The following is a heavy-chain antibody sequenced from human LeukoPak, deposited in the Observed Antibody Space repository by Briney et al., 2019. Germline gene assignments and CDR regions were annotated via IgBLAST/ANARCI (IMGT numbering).Heavy chain of an antibody. Sequence: PGGSLRLSCAASGFSFSSYAMSWVRQAPGKGLEWVSGISGGGGSTYYADSVKGRFSTSRDNSKNTLYLQMDSLRAEDTAVYYCAKDGDYGGWYFDLWGRGTVVTVSS. CDR2: ISGGGGST. CDR1: GFSFSSYA. D-gene: IGHD4-23*01. CDR3: AKDGDYGGWYFDL. J-gene: IGHJ2*01. V-gene: IGHV3-23*01.